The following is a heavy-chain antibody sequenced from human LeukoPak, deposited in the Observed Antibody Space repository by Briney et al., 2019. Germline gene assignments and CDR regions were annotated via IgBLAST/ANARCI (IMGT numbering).Heavy chain of an antibody. Sequence: SETLSLTCTVSGGSISSSSYYWGWIRQPPWKGLEWIGSIYYSGSTYYNPSLKSRVTISVDTSKNQFSLKLSSVTAADTAVYYCAREGGLQHHFDYWGQGTLVTVSS. J-gene: IGHJ4*02. CDR3: AREGGLQHHFDY. D-gene: IGHD4-11*01. CDR2: IYYSGST. CDR1: GGSISSSSYY. V-gene: IGHV4-39*07.